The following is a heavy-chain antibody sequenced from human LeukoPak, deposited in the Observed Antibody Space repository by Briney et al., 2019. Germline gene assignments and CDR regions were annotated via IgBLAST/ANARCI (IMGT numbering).Heavy chain of an antibody. CDR1: GFSFSSYG. Sequence: GGSLRLSCAASGFSFSSYGMHWVRQTPGKGLEWLAVISYDGSDKYYVDSVKGRFTISRDNSENTLYLQMNSLRPDDTAVYHCAKDLRGSPTIDYWGQGTLVTVSS. D-gene: IGHD1-26*01. CDR2: ISYDGSDK. V-gene: IGHV3-30*18. J-gene: IGHJ4*02. CDR3: AKDLRGSPTIDY.